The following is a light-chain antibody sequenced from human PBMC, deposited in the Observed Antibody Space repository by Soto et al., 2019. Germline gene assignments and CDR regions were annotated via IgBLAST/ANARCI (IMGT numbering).Light chain of an antibody. CDR2: DVS. Sequence: QSVLTQPRSVSGSPGQSVTISCTGTSIDFGGYNYVSWYQQHPGKAPKLMIYDVSKRPSGVPDRFSGSKSGNTASLTISGLQAEDEADYYCCSYAGSYTLFVFGTGTKVTVL. J-gene: IGLJ1*01. V-gene: IGLV2-11*01. CDR3: CSYAGSYTLFV. CDR1: SIDFGGYNY.